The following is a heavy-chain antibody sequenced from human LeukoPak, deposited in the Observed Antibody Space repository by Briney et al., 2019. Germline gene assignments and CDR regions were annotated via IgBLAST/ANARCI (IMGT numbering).Heavy chain of an antibody. D-gene: IGHD3-16*01. Sequence: GGSLRLSCAASGFTFSSYGMHWVRQAPGKGLEWVAVIWYGGSNKYYADSVKGRFTISRDNSKNTLYLQMNSLRAEDTAVYYCAKELGGGSRAFDIWGQGTMVTVSS. V-gene: IGHV3-30*02. CDR3: AKELGGGSRAFDI. CDR2: IWYGGSNK. J-gene: IGHJ3*02. CDR1: GFTFSSYG.